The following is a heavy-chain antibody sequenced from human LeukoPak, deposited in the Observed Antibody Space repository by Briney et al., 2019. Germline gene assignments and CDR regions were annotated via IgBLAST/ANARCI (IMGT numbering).Heavy chain of an antibody. J-gene: IGHJ4*02. CDR3: AREDSAVSFDY. V-gene: IGHV3-30*04. D-gene: IGHD1-26*01. CDR2: ISYDGSNK. CDR1: GFTFSSYA. Sequence: PGGSLRLSCAASGFTFSSYAMSWVRQAPGKGLEWVAVISYDGSNKYYADSVKGRFTISRDNSKNTLYLQMNSLRAEDTAVYYCAREDSAVSFDYWGQGTLVTVSS.